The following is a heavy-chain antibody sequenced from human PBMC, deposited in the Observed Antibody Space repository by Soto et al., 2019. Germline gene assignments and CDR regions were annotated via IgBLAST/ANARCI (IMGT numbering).Heavy chain of an antibody. Sequence: GGSLRLSCAVSGFTVSSNYMSWVRQAPGKGLEWVSLIYRGGGTYYADSVKGRFTISRDNSKNTLYLQMNSLRAEDTAVYYCARGGDTSFDYWGQGTLVTVS. CDR1: GFTVSSNY. J-gene: IGHJ4*02. V-gene: IGHV3-53*01. CDR3: ARGGDTSFDY. CDR2: IYRGGGT. D-gene: IGHD1-26*01.